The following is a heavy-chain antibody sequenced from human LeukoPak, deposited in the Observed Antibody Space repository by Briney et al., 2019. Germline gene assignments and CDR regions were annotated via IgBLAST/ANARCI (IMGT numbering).Heavy chain of an antibody. J-gene: IGHJ4*02. CDR1: GVTFSDYY. D-gene: IGHD6-13*01. CDR2: ISGAGSTI. CDR3: AKYRGSGWYEAVDY. Sequence: GGSLRLSCAASGVTFSDYYMSWIRQAPGKGLEWVSYISGAGSTIYYADSVKGRFTISRDNAKNSLYLQMNSLRAEDTAVYYCAKYRGSGWYEAVDYWGQGTLVTVSS. V-gene: IGHV3-11*01.